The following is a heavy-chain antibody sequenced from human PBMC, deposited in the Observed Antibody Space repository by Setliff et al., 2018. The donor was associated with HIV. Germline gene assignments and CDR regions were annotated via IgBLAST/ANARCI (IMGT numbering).Heavy chain of an antibody. CDR2: IYTSGST. V-gene: IGHV4-4*09. CDR1: VASISGFY. Sequence: PSETLSLTCTVSVASISGFYWSWIRQPTGKGLQWIGYIYTSGSTNYNPPLKSRVTMSVDTSKNQFSLKLSSVTAADTAVYYCARDGSGSSYYYYYMDVWGKGTTVTVS. J-gene: IGHJ6*03. D-gene: IGHD3-10*01. CDR3: ARDGSGSSYYYYYMDV.